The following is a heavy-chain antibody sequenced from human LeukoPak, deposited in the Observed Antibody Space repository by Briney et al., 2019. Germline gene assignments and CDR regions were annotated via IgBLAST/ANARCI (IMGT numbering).Heavy chain of an antibody. D-gene: IGHD4-17*01. J-gene: IGHJ4*02. CDR1: GYTFTKLS. CDR2: FDPKDGET. CDR3: ATPWLNYGDYTPPYFDY. V-gene: IGHV1-24*01. Sequence: ASVKVSCKVSGYTFTKLSIHWARQAPGKGLEWMGGFDPKDGETIYAQKFQGRVTMTEDTSTDTAYMELRSLRSEDTAVYYCATPWLNYGDYTPPYFDYWGQGTLVTVSS.